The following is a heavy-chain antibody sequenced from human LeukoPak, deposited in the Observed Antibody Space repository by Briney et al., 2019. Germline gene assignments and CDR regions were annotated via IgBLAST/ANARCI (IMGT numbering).Heavy chain of an antibody. D-gene: IGHD2-2*01. CDR2: TYYRSKWYN. CDR3: ARDLTLGYCSSTSCYAWFDP. J-gene: IGHJ5*02. CDR1: GDSVSSNSAA. V-gene: IGHV6-1*01. Sequence: SQTLSLTSAISGDSVSSNSAAWNWIRQSPSRGLGWLGWTYYRSKWYNDYAVSVKSRITINPDTSKNQFSLQLNSVTPEDTAVYYCARDLTLGYCSSTSCYAWFDPWGQGTLVTVSS.